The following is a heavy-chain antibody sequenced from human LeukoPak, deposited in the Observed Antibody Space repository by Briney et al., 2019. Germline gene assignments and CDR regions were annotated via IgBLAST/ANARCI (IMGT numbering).Heavy chain of an antibody. CDR3: ASALGYCSSTSCYAYYYYYMDV. CDR2: ISSSSSYI. Sequence: GGSLRLSCAASGFTFSSYSMNWVRQAPGKGLEWVSSISSSSSYIYYADSVKGRFTISRDNAKSSLYLQMNSLRAEDTAVYYCASALGYCSSTSCYAYYYYYMDVWGKGTTVTVSS. V-gene: IGHV3-21*01. D-gene: IGHD2-2*01. CDR1: GFTFSSYS. J-gene: IGHJ6*03.